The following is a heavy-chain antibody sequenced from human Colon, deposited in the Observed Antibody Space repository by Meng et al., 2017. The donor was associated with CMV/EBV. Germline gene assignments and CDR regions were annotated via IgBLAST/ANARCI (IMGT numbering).Heavy chain of an antibody. Sequence: SGFTFSSYAMNWVRQAPGKGLEWVAFISFDENDEYYSDSVKGRFTISRDNSKNTLNLQMNSLRTEDTAMYYCARALTHDYSFFDYWGQGTLVTVSS. CDR1: GFTFSSYA. D-gene: IGHD4-11*01. CDR3: ARALTHDYSFFDY. CDR2: ISFDENDE. J-gene: IGHJ4*02. V-gene: IGHV3-30*03.